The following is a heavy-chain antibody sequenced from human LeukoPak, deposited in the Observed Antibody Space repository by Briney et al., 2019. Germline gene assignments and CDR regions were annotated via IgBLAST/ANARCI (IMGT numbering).Heavy chain of an antibody. CDR1: GFSFTMYS. Sequence: GGSLRLSCAASGFSFTMYSIHWVRRAPGKGLEWVAVISTDGDNEYYANSVKGRFTISRDNSKNTVYLQMTSLGTEDTAVYYCAKDQIGWAPGYVSGPLDQWGQGTLVTVSS. V-gene: IGHV3-30*18. D-gene: IGHD6-19*01. J-gene: IGHJ4*02. CDR2: ISTDGDNE. CDR3: AKDQIGWAPGYVSGPLDQ.